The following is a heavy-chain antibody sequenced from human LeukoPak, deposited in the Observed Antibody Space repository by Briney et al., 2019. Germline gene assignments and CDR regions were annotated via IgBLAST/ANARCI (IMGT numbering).Heavy chain of an antibody. J-gene: IGHJ4*02. CDR2: ISSSSSYI. V-gene: IGHV3-21*01. D-gene: IGHD6-19*01. CDR1: GFTFSSYS. CDR3: ARDGGVNSSGWYLAY. Sequence: PGGSLRLSCAASGFTFSSYSMNWVRQAPGKGLEWVSSISSSSSYIYYADSVKGRFTISRDNAKNSLYLQMNSLRAEDTAVYYCARDGGVNSSGWYLAYWGQGTLVTVSS.